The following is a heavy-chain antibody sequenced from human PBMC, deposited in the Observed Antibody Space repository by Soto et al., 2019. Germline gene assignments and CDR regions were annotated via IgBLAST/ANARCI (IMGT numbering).Heavy chain of an antibody. CDR3: ARDQPGYSYGYGLGY. J-gene: IGHJ4*02. Sequence: EVQLVESGGGLVKPGGSLRLPWQPSGLTSIGNGMNGAPQAPGRGLEGVSSISSSSSYIYYADSVRGRFTISRDNAKNSLYLQMNSLRAEDTAVYYCARDQPGYSYGYGLGYWGQGTLVTVSS. CDR2: ISSSSSYI. CDR1: GLTSIGNG. D-gene: IGHD5-18*01. V-gene: IGHV3-21*01.